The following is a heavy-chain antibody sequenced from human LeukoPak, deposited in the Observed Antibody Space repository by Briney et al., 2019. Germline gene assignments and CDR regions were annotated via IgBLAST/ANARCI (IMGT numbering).Heavy chain of an antibody. CDR2: INHSGSA. J-gene: IGHJ4*02. D-gene: IGHD4-17*01. CDR3: ARGQGTVTTH. V-gene: IGHV4-34*01. Sequence: PETLSLTCAVSGGSFSGYYWTWIRQPPGKGLEWIGEINHSGSANYNPSLKSRVTISFDTSKNQFSLKLSSVTAADTAVYYCARGQGTVTTHWGQGTLVTVSS. CDR1: GGSFSGYY.